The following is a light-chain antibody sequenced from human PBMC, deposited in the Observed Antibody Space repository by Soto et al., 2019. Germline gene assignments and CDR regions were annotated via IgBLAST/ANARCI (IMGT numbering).Light chain of an antibody. CDR1: SSDVGGYNY. J-gene: IGLJ1*01. CDR2: EVS. Sequence: QSVLTQPASVSGSPGQSITISCTGTSSDVGGYNYVSWYQQHPGKAPNLMIYEVSNRPSGVSNRFSGSKSGNTASLSISGLQAEGEADYYCSSYTSSSTLVFGTGTKLTVL. V-gene: IGLV2-14*01. CDR3: SSYTSSSTLV.